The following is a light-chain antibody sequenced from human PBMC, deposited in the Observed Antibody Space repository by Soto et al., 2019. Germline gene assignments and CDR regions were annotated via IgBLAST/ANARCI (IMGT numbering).Light chain of an antibody. CDR2: GAS. J-gene: IGKJ4*01. CDR3: QQYGVSLT. CDR1: QSLSSTY. Sequence: EIVLTQSPGTLSLSPGERATLSCRASQSLSSTYLAWYQQKPGQSPRLLIYGASSRATGIPDRFSGSGSGTDFTLTNSRLEPEDFAVYYCQQYGVSLTFGGGTRVEIK. V-gene: IGKV3-20*01.